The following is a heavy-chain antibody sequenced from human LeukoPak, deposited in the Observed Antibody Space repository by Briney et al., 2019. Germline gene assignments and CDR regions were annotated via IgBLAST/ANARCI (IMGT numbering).Heavy chain of an antibody. J-gene: IGHJ4*02. CDR1: GFTFSDYS. CDR3: ARRLVTAGITDFFDS. Sequence: GGSLRLSCTASGFTFSDYSMSWVRQAPGAGLEWVSAISPAGNSTTAADSVKGRFTISRDNSTSTLYLQMNGLTAEDTALYYCARRLVTAGITDFFDSWGQGTLVSVSS. CDR2: ISPAGNST. D-gene: IGHD2-2*01. V-gene: IGHV3-23*01.